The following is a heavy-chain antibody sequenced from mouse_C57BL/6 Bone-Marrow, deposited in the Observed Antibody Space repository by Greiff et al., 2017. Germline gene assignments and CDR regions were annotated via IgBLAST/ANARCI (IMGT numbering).Heavy chain of an antibody. CDR3: ARITTVGYFDY. CDR1: GFTFSDYY. D-gene: IGHD1-1*01. J-gene: IGHJ2*01. Sequence: EVQLQESEGGLVQPGSSMKLSCTASGFTFSDYYMAWVRQVPEKGLEWVANINYDGSSTYYLDSLKSRFIISRDNAKNILYLQMSSRKSEDTATYYCARITTVGYFDYWGQGTTLTVSS. CDR2: INYDGSST. V-gene: IGHV5-16*01.